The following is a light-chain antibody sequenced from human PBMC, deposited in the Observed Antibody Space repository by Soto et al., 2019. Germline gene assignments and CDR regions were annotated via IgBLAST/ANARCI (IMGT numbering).Light chain of an antibody. CDR1: QSISSW. Sequence: DIQMTQSPSTLSASVGDRVTITCRASQSISSWLAWYQQKPGKAPKLLIYDASSLESGVPSRFSGSGSGTEFTLTISRLQPDDFATYYCQQYNSYSWTCVQGPKVEIK. CDR3: QQYNSYSWT. V-gene: IGKV1-5*01. CDR2: DAS. J-gene: IGKJ1*01.